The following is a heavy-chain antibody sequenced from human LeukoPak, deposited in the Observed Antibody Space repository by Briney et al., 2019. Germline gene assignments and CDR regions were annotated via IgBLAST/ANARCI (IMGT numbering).Heavy chain of an antibody. V-gene: IGHV3-49*03. D-gene: IGHD6-6*01. J-gene: IGHJ4*02. CDR2: IRSKAYGGTT. CDR3: TKAFEYSSSLFDY. Sequence: GESLRLSCTASGFTFGDYAMSWFRQAPGKGLEWVGFIRSKAYGGTTEYAASVKGRFTISRDDSKSIAYLQMNSLKTKDTAVYYCTKAFEYSSSLFDYWGQGTLVTVSS. CDR1: GFTFGDYA.